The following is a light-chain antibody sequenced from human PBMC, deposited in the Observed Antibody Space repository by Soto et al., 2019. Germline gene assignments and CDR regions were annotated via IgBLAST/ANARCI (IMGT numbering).Light chain of an antibody. CDR2: GAS. CDR1: QSVSSSY. J-gene: IGKJ2*01. V-gene: IGKV3-20*01. CDR3: QQYGSSLPMYT. Sequence: EIVLTQSPGTLSLSPGERATLSCRASQSVSSSYLAWYQQKPGQAPRLLIYGASSRATGIPDRFSGSGSGTDVTINISRLEPEDFAVYYRQQYGSSLPMYTFGQGTKLEIK.